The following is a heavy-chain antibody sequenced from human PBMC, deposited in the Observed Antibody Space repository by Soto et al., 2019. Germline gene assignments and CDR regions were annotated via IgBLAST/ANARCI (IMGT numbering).Heavy chain of an antibody. CDR3: ARHSASWQWFDY. D-gene: IGHD1-26*01. J-gene: IGHJ5*01. CDR1: GGSISSGGYY. Sequence: QVQLQESGPGLVKPSQTLSLTCSVSGGSISSGGYYWSWIRQHPEKGLEWIGYIYYSGSTNYNPSLKSRVIISVDTSSNRFSLDLRSVTAADTAIYYCARHSASWQWFDYWGQGTLATVSS. V-gene: IGHV4-31*03. CDR2: IYYSGST.